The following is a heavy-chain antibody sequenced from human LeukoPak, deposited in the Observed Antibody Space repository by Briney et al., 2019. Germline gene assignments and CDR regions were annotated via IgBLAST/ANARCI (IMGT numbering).Heavy chain of an antibody. V-gene: IGHV3-23*01. CDR1: GFTFSSYA. CDR2: ISGSGGST. Sequence: GGSLRLSCAASGFTFSSYAMSWVRQAPGKGLEWVSAISGSGGSTYYADSVKGRFTISRDNSKNTLYLQMNSLKAEDTAVYYCARDLLDGYNTPDYWGQGTLVTVSS. D-gene: IGHD5-24*01. J-gene: IGHJ4*02. CDR3: ARDLLDGYNTPDY.